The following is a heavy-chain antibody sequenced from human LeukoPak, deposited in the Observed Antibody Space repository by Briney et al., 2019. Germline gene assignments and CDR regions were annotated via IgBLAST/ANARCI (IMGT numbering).Heavy chain of an antibody. CDR2: ISAYNGNT. CDR3: ARDRYDFWSGYLAYDAFDI. J-gene: IGHJ3*02. V-gene: IGHV1-18*01. CDR1: GYTFTSYG. Sequence: ASVKVSCKASGYTFTSYGISWVRQAPGQGLEWMGWISAYNGNTNYAQKLQGRVTMTTDTSTSTAYMELRSLRSDETAVYYCARDRYDFWSGYLAYDAFDIWGQGTMVTVSS. D-gene: IGHD3-3*01.